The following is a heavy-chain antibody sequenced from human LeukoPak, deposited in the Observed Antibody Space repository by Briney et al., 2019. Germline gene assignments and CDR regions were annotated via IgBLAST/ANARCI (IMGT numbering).Heavy chain of an antibody. J-gene: IGHJ4*02. Sequence: GGSLRLSCAASGFTFSSYAMSWVRQAPGKGLEWVSAIRGSGGSTYYADSVKGRFTISRDNSKNTLYLQMNSLRAEDTAVYYCAKALYDSRTPYFDYWGQGTLVTVSS. CDR1: GFTFSSYA. CDR3: AKALYDSRTPYFDY. D-gene: IGHD3-22*01. V-gene: IGHV3-23*01. CDR2: IRGSGGST.